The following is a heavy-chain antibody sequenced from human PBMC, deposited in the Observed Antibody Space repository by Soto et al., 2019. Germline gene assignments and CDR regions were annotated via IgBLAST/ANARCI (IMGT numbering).Heavy chain of an antibody. V-gene: IGHV1-2*04. CDR1: GHTFTGYY. CDR3: ARGSTYREYYYYYGMDV. CDR2: INPNSGGT. D-gene: IGHD1-26*01. Sequence: GASVKVSCKASGHTFTGYYMHWVRQAPGQGLEWMGWINPNSGGTNYAQKFQGWVTMTRDTSISTAYMELSRLRSDDTAVYYCARGSTYREYYYYYGMDVWGQGTTVTVSS. J-gene: IGHJ6*02.